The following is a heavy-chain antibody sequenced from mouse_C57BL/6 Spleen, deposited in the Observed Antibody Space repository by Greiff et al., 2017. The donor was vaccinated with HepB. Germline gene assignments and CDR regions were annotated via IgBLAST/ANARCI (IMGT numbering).Heavy chain of an antibody. CDR1: GYTFTSYW. CDR3: ARIHYYGSSYRYFDV. CDR2: IDPSDSYT. V-gene: IGHV1-59*01. D-gene: IGHD1-1*01. J-gene: IGHJ1*03. Sequence: VQLQQPGAELVRPGTSVKLSCKASGYTFTSYWMHWVKQRPGQGLEWIGVIDPSDSYTNYNQKFKGKATLTVDTSSSTAYMQLSSLTSEDSAVYYCARIHYYGSSYRYFDVWGTGTTVTVSS.